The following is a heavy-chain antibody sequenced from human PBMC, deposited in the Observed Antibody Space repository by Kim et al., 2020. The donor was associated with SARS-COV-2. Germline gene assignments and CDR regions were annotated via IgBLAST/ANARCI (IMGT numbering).Heavy chain of an antibody. Sequence: GGSLRLSCAASGFTSSLYGMHWVRQAPGKGLEWVAETSFDGTREYYADSVKGRFTASRDNSKNTAYLQMNSLRAEDSAVYYCTRDGPSNYGRWEYWGQGTLVIVSS. CDR1: GFTSSLYG. D-gene: IGHD3-10*01. CDR3: TRDGPSNYGRWEY. V-gene: IGHV3-33*05. CDR2: TSFDGTRE. J-gene: IGHJ4*02.